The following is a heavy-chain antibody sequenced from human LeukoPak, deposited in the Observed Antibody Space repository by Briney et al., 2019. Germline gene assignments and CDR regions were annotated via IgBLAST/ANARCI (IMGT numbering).Heavy chain of an antibody. J-gene: IGHJ4*02. CDR1: GDSISSRSYY. CDR2: IYYSGST. V-gene: IGHV4-39*01. CDR3: ARSLHISAPFDV. Sequence: SETLSLTCTVSGDSISSRSYYWGWIRQPPGKRLEWIGNIYYSGSTYYNPSLKSRVTISVDTSKNQFSLRLSSLTAADTAVYYCARSLHISAPFDVWGQGTLVTVSS. D-gene: IGHD2-21*01.